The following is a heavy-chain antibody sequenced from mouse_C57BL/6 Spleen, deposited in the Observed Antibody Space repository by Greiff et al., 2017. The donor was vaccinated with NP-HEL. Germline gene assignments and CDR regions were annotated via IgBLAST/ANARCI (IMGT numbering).Heavy chain of an antibody. CDR2: IDPETGGT. D-gene: IGHD1-1*01. V-gene: IGHV1-15*01. CDR3: TRYKKTGGSSYPYFDY. J-gene: IGHJ2*01. CDR1: GYTFTDYE. Sequence: VKLMESGAELVRPGASVTLSCKASGYTFTDYEMHWVKQTPVHGLEWIGAIDPETGGTAYNQKFKGKAILTADKSSSTAYMELRSLTSEDSAVYYCTRYKKTGGSSYPYFDYWGQGTTLTVSS.